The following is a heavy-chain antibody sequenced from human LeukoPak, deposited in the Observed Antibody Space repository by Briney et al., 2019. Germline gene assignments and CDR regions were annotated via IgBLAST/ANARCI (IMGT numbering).Heavy chain of an antibody. CDR3: AKATGTLTN. CDR1: GFTFSNYA. Sequence: GGSLRLSCAASGFTFSNYAMSWVRQAPGKGLEWVSTISDSGGSTAYADSVKGRFTISRDNSKNTLYLQMNSLTAEDTAIFYCAKATGTLTNWGQGILVTVSS. D-gene: IGHD1-1*01. V-gene: IGHV3-23*01. CDR2: ISDSGGST. J-gene: IGHJ4*02.